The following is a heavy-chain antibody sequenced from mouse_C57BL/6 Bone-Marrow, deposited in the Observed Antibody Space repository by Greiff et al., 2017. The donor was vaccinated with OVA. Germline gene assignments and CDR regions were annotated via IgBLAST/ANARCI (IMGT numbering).Heavy chain of an antibody. Sequence: DVQLQESGPELVKPGASVKMSCKASGYTFTDYNMHWVKQSHGKSLEWIGYINPNNGGTRYNQKFKGKATLTVNKSSSTAYMELRSLPSDDSAFYYCARLIPYYFDYWGQGTTRTVSS. CDR1: GYTFTDYN. CDR2: INPNNGGT. V-gene: IGHV1-22*01. CDR3: ARLIPYYFDY. D-gene: IGHD2-4*01. J-gene: IGHJ2*01.